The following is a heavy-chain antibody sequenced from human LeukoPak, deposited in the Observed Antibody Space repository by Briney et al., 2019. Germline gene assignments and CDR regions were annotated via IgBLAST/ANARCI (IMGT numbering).Heavy chain of an antibody. D-gene: IGHD1-1*01. J-gene: IGHJ3*02. CDR3: ARDWKDPAAFDI. CDR2: INPGDSDT. V-gene: IGHV5-51*01. Sequence: RGESLRISCKGSGYSFTSYWIGWVRQMPGKGLEWMAIINPGDSDTRYSPSFQGQVTISADKSISTAYLQWSSLKASDTAMYYCARDWKDPAAFDIWGQGTMVTVSS. CDR1: GYSFTSYW.